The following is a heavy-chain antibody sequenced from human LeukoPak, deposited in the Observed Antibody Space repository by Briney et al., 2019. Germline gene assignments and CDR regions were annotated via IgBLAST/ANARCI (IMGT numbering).Heavy chain of an antibody. CDR3: ARCPYSGRSFDI. Sequence: GGSLRLSCAASGFTFSTYEMNWVRQAPGKGLEWISFITSSGSPIYYADSVKGRLTISRDNARNSLYLQMNSLTPEDTAIYYCARCPYSGRSFDIWGQGTMVTVSS. CDR1: GFTFSTYE. D-gene: IGHD1-26*01. CDR2: ITSSGSPI. V-gene: IGHV3-48*03. J-gene: IGHJ3*02.